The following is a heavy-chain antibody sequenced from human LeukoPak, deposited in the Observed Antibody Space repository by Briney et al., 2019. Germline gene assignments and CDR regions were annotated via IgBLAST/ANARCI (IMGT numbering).Heavy chain of an antibody. CDR3: ARERPPGDSSNWFLEGYFDI. CDR2: IYYSGST. CDR1: GGSISSYY. D-gene: IGHD6-13*01. V-gene: IGHV4-59*01. J-gene: IGHJ4*02. Sequence: PSETLSLTCTVSGGSISSYYWSWIRQPPGKGLEWIGYIYYSGSTNYNPSLKSRVTISVDMSKNQFSLKPSSVTAADTAVYYCARERPPGDSSNWFLEGYFDIWGQGTLVTVSS.